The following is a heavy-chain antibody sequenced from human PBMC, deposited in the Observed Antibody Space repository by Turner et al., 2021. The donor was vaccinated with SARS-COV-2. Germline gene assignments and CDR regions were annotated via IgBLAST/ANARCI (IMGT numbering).Heavy chain of an antibody. V-gene: IGHV3-33*01. D-gene: IGHD2-8*01. CDR1: GFSFSSCG. J-gene: IGHJ4*02. CDR2: IWYDGSNK. CDR3: AREAPGPMAFFDY. Sequence: QVQLLQSGGGVVLPGPSLSLSCSASGFSFSSCGMHWVRQAPGKGLEWVAVIWYDGSNKYYADSVKGRITISRDNSKNTLYLQMNSLRAEDTAVYYCAREAPGPMAFFDYWGQGTLVTVSS.